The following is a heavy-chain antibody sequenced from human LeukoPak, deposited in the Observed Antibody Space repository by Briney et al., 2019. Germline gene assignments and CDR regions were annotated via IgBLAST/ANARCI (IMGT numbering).Heavy chain of an antibody. CDR1: GYTFTGYY. J-gene: IGHJ4*02. V-gene: IGHV1-8*03. D-gene: IGHD5-24*01. CDR3: ARRNRRRDGYNGFDY. CDR2: MNPNSGNT. Sequence: GASVKVSCKASGYTFTGYYMHWVRQAPGQGLEWMGWMNPNSGNTGYAQKFQGRVTITRNTSISTAYMELSSLKASDTAMYYCARRNRRRDGYNGFDYWGQGTLVTVSS.